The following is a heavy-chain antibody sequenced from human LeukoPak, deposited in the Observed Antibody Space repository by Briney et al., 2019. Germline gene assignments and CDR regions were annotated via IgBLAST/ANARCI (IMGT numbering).Heavy chain of an antibody. CDR1: GFTFYNSW. CDR3: TTVGTTSPIAEEYFHY. V-gene: IGHV3-15*01. CDR2: VKSKTDGGTT. D-gene: IGHD1-26*01. J-gene: IGHJ4*02. Sequence: GGSLRLSCAASGFTFYNSWMNWVRQAPGKGLEWVGRVKSKTDGGTTDYAAPVKGRFTISRDDSENTLFLQLNSLKTEDTALYYCTTVGTTSPIAEEYFHYWGQGTLVTVSS.